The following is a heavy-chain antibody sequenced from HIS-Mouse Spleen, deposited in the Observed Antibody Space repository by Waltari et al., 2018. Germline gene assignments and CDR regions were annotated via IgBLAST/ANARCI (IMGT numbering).Heavy chain of an antibody. CDR1: GDSVSSNSAA. V-gene: IGHV6-1*01. J-gene: IGHJ4*02. CDR2: TYYRSKWYN. D-gene: IGHD6-6*01. CDR3: ARGQGGEFIAARPLYFDY. Sequence: QVQLQQSGPGLVKPSQTLSLTCAISGDSVSSNSAAWNWIRQSPSRGLEWLVRTYYRSKWYNDYAVAVKSRITINPDPSKNRFSLQLNSVTPEDTAVYYCARGQGGEFIAARPLYFDYWGQGTLVTVSS.